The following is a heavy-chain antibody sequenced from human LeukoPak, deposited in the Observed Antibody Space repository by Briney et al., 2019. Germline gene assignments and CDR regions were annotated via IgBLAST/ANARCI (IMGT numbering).Heavy chain of an antibody. Sequence: SETLSLTCSVSVYSISSGYYWGWIRQPPGKGLEWIGYIYYSGSTNYNPSLKSRVTISVDTSKNQFSLRLSSVTAADTAVYYCARATADEYFQHWGQGTLVTVSS. CDR1: VYSISSGYY. V-gene: IGHV4-61*01. J-gene: IGHJ1*01. CDR2: IYYSGST. CDR3: ARATADEYFQH. D-gene: IGHD4-17*01.